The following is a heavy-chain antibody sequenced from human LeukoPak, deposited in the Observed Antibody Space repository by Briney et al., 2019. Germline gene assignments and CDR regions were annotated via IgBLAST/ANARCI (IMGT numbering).Heavy chain of an antibody. V-gene: IGHV3-74*01. CDR2: INSDGSST. CDR1: GFTFSSYW. J-gene: IGHJ5*02. Sequence: PGGSLRLSCAASGFTFSSYWMHWVRQAPGKGLVWVSRINSDGSSTSYADSVKGRFTISRDNAKNTLYLQMNSLRAEDTAVYYCAKAYDILSVLEPWGQGTLVTVSS. D-gene: IGHD3-9*01. CDR3: AKAYDILSVLEP.